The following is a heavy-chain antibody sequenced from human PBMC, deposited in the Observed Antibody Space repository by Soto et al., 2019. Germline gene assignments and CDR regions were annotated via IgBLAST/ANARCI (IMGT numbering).Heavy chain of an antibody. CDR3: ATMPTYYDILTGYYFRGISAFDI. CDR2: MNPNSGNA. V-gene: IGHV1-8*01. Sequence: ASVKVSCKASGYTFTSYDINWVRQATGQGLEWMGWMNPNSGNAGYAQKLQGRVTMTRNTSISTAYMELSSLRSEDTAVYYCATMPTYYDILTGYYFRGISAFDIWGQGTMVTVSS. D-gene: IGHD3-9*01. CDR1: GYTFTSYD. J-gene: IGHJ3*02.